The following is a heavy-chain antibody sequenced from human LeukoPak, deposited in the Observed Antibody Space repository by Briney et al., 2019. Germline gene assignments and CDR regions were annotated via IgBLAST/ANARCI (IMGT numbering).Heavy chain of an antibody. V-gene: IGHV3-21*01. CDR2: ISSSSSYI. D-gene: IGHD5-24*01. CDR3: AREMATITDFDY. Sequence: GGSLRLSCAASGFTFSSYSMNWVRHAPGKGLEWVSSISSSSSYIYYADSVKGRFTISRDNAKNPLYLQMNSLRAEDTAVYYCAREMATITDFDYWGQGTLVTVSS. J-gene: IGHJ4*02. CDR1: GFTFSSYS.